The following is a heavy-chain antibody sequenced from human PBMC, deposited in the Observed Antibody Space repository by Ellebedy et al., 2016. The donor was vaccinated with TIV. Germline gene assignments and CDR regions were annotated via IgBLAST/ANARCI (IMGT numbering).Heavy chain of an antibody. CDR1: GGSISSTNFY. CDR2: FSYSGYT. CDR3: SRQPPLNVMVRGVIYFDS. Sequence: SETLSLTCTVSGGSISSTNFYWGWVRQPPGKGLEWIGSFSYSGYTYYTPSLKSRATVSGDTSKNQFSLKLTSVTAADTAVYYCSRQPPLNVMVRGVIYFDSWGQGTLVTVSS. D-gene: IGHD3-10*01. V-gene: IGHV4-39*01. J-gene: IGHJ4*02.